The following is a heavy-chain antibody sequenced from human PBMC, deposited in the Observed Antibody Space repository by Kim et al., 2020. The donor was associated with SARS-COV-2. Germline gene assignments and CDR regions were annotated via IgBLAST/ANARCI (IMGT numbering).Heavy chain of an antibody. V-gene: IGHV1-18*01. CDR1: GYTFTSYG. J-gene: IGHJ4*02. D-gene: IGHD3-9*01. CDR3: ARGSDFDWFSALRPLDH. CDR2: ISADNGNT. Sequence: ASVKVSCKASGYTFTSYGISWVRQAPGQGLEWMGWISADNGNTNFAQKFQGRVTMTKDTSTSTAYMDLRRLRFDDTAVYYCARGSDFDWFSALRPLDHWSQGTLVTVSS.